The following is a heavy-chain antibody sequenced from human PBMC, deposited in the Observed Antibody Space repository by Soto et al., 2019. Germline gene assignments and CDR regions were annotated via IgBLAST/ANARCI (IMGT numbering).Heavy chain of an antibody. Sequence: SETLSLTCTVSGGSISSYYWSWIRQPPGKGLEWIGYIYYSGSTNYNPSLKSRVTISVDTSKNQFSLKLSSVTAAVTGVYYCARKGYYGSGSYYQTGNWFDPWGQGTLVTVSS. V-gene: IGHV4-59*01. CDR3: ARKGYYGSGSYYQTGNWFDP. J-gene: IGHJ5*02. CDR1: GGSISSYY. D-gene: IGHD3-10*01. CDR2: IYYSGST.